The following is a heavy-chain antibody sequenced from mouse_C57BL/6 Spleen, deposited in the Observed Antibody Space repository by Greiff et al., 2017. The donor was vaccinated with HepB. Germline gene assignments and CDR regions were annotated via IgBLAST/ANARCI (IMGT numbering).Heavy chain of an antibody. V-gene: IGHV1-15*01. J-gene: IGHJ2*01. Sequence: QVQLKQSGAELVRPGASVTLSCKASGYTFTDYEMHWVKQTPVHGLEWIGAIDPETGGTAYTQKFKGKAILTADKSSSTAYMELRSLTSEDSAVYYCTRVSFDYWGQGTTLTVSS. CDR2: IDPETGGT. CDR1: GYTFTDYE. CDR3: TRVSFDY.